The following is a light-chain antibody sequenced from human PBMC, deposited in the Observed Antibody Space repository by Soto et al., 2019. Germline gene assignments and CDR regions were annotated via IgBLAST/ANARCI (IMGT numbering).Light chain of an antibody. V-gene: IGKV3-15*01. CDR1: QSVSSN. CDR2: GAS. CDR3: QHYNNWPRT. J-gene: IGKJ1*01. Sequence: EILMTQSPATLSVSPGERATLSGRASQSVSSNLAWYQQKPGQAPRILIYGASTRATGIPARFSGSGSGTEFTLTISSLQSEDFAVYYCQHYNNWPRTFGQGTTVDIK.